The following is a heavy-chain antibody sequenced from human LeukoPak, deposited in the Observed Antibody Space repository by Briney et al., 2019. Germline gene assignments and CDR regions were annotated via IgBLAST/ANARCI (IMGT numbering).Heavy chain of an antibody. Sequence: GESLKISCKGSGYSVTSYWIAWVRQMPGKGLEWMGIIYPGDSDTRYSPSFPGQVTISADKSISTAYLQWSSLKASDTAMYYCARGSDYDILTGYYSDWFDPWGQGTLVTVSS. CDR1: GYSVTSYW. D-gene: IGHD3-9*01. J-gene: IGHJ5*02. CDR2: IYPGDSDT. CDR3: ARGSDYDILTGYYSDWFDP. V-gene: IGHV5-51*01.